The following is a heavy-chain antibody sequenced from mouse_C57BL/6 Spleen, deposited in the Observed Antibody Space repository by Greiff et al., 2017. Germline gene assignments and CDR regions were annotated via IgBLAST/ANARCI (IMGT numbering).Heavy chain of an antibody. CDR3: ARVDPNGAMDD. Sequence: EVKLVESGGGLVKPGGSLKLSCAASGFTFSSYAMSWVRQTPEKRLEWVATISDGGSYTYYPDNVKGRFTISRDNAKNNLYLQMSHLKSEDTAMYYCARVDPNGAMDDWGQGTSVTVAS. J-gene: IGHJ4*01. V-gene: IGHV5-4*03. CDR2: ISDGGSYT. CDR1: GFTFSSYA.